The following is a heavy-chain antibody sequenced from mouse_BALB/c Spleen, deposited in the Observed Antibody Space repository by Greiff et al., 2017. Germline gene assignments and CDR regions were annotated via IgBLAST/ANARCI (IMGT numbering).Heavy chain of an antibody. CDR2: INPYNGDT. V-gene: IGHV1-20*02. J-gene: IGHJ3*01. D-gene: IGHD1-1*01. CDR3: ARSLYYGSSSFAY. Sequence: VQLQQSGPELVKPGASVKISCKASGYSFTGYFMNWVMQSHGKSLEWIGRINPYNGDTFSNQKFKGKATLTVDKSSSTAHMELRSLASEDSAVYYCARSLYYGSSSFAYWGQGTLVTVSA. CDR1: GYSFTGYF.